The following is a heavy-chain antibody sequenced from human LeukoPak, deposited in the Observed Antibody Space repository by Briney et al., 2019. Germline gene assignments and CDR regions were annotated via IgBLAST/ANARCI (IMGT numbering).Heavy chain of an antibody. CDR1: GLTFRSYS. V-gene: IGHV3-21*01. CDR2: ISDSSSYT. Sequence: GGSLRLFCAASGLTFRSYSMKWVRQARGKGLEGVSSISDSSSYTYYADSLKGRFTISRDNAKNSLYLQMNSLRAEDTAVYYCARDKTVADLDYWGQGTLVTVSS. CDR3: ARDKTVADLDY. J-gene: IGHJ4*02. D-gene: IGHD6-19*01.